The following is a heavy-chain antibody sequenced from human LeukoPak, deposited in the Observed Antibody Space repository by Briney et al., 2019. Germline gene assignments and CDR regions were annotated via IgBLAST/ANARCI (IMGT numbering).Heavy chain of an antibody. CDR3: ARRRSGYGGNSGIASCDY. V-gene: IGHV4-38-2*01. Sequence: SETLSLTCAVSGYTISSGYYWGWIRQPPGKGLEWIGSIYRAGDTHYNPSLKSRLTMSVDTSKSQFSLKLNTLTAADTAVYYCARRRSGYGGNSGIASCDYWGQGTLVTVSS. J-gene: IGHJ4*02. CDR1: GYTISSGYY. CDR2: IYRAGDT. D-gene: IGHD4-23*01.